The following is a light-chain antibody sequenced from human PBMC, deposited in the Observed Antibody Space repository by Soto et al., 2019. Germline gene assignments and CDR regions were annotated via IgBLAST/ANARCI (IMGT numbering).Light chain of an antibody. V-gene: IGKV3-11*01. CDR1: QSVGRY. Sequence: EIVLTQSPGTLSLSPGERASLSCRASQSVGRYLAWYQQKPGQAPRLLIYDASNRATGIPARFSGSGSGTDLTLTISSLEPEDFAVYYCQQRINWPWTVGQGTKVDIK. CDR3: QQRINWPWT. CDR2: DAS. J-gene: IGKJ1*01.